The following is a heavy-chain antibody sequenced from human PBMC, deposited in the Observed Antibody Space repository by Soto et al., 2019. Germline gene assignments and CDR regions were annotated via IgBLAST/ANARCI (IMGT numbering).Heavy chain of an antibody. V-gene: IGHV3-13*01. Sequence: HPGGSLRLSCAASGFTFSSYDMHWVRQATGKGLEWVSAIGTAGDTYYPGSVKGRFTISRENAKNSLYLQMNSLRAEDAAVYYCAREGDNYYGMDVWGRGTTVTVSS. CDR1: GFTFSSYD. D-gene: IGHD2-21*01. CDR3: AREGDNYYGMDV. CDR2: IGTAGDT. J-gene: IGHJ6*02.